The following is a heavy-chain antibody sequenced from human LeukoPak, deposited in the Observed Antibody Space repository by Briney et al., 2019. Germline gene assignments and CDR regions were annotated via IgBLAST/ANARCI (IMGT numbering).Heavy chain of an antibody. CDR1: GFPFSSHG. CDR2: IIGGGGST. D-gene: IGHD6-19*01. CDR3: AKALLYSSGWTNGAFDI. Sequence: PGGSLRLSCAASGFPFSSHGMSWVRQAPGKGLEWVSGIIGGGGSTYYADSVKGRFTISGDNSRNTLFLQMNSLRAEDTAVYYCAKALLYSSGWTNGAFDIWGQGTMVTVSS. V-gene: IGHV3-23*01. J-gene: IGHJ3*02.